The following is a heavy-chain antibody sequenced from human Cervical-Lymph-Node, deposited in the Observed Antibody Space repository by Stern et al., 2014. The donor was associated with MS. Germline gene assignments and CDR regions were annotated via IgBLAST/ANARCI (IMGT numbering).Heavy chain of an antibody. CDR3: ARGELKEGLVRGMDV. J-gene: IGHJ6*02. D-gene: IGHD1-26*01. CDR1: GGTFTSYA. V-gene: IGHV1-69*01. Sequence: VQLGESGAEVKKPGSSVKVSCKASGGTFTSYAISWVRQPPGQGLEWMGGIIPICGTANYAQKFQGRVTITADESTSTAYMELSSLRSEDTAVYYCARGELKEGLVRGMDVWGQGTTVTVSS. CDR2: IIPICGTA.